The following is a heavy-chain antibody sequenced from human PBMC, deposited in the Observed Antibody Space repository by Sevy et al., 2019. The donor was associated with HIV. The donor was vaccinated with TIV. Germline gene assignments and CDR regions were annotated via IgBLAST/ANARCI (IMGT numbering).Heavy chain of an antibody. CDR1: GYTFTGYY. CDR2: INPNSGGT. Sequence: ASVKVSCKASGYTFTGYYMQWVRQAPGQGLEWMGWINPNSGGTNYAQKFQGRITRTRDTSLSTAYLELNRLRSDETAGYYCARDPNDILNEHAFDIWGQGTVVTVSS. CDR3: ARDPNDILNEHAFDI. D-gene: IGHD3-9*01. J-gene: IGHJ3*02. V-gene: IGHV1-2*02.